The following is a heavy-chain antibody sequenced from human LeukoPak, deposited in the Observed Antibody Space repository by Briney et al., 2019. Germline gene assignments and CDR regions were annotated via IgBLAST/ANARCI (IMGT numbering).Heavy chain of an antibody. Sequence: GGSLRLSCAASGFTVSSNYMSWVRQAPGKGLEWVSVIYSGGSTYCADSVKGRFTISRDNSKNTLYLQMNSLRAEDTAVYYCVRLNPGRAAAGCWGQGTLVTVSS. D-gene: IGHD6-13*01. CDR3: VRLNPGRAAAGC. J-gene: IGHJ4*02. CDR1: GFTVSSNY. V-gene: IGHV3-53*01. CDR2: IYSGGST.